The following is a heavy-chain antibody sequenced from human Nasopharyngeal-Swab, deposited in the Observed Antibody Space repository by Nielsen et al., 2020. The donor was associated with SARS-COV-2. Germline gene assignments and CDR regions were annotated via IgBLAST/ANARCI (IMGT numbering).Heavy chain of an antibody. CDR3: ARGSSRGMFDY. Sequence: GESLKISCAASGFTFSRSALTWVRQAPGKGLEWVSAIGVSGTMTYYADFVRDRFTISRDNSKNTLYLQMNSLRAEDTAVYYCARGSSRGMFDYWGQGTLVT. CDR2: IGVSGTMT. D-gene: IGHD6-13*01. J-gene: IGHJ4*02. CDR1: GFTFSRSA. V-gene: IGHV3-23*01.